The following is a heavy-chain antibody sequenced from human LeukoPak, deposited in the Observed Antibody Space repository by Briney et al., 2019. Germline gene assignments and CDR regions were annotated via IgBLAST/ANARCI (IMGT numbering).Heavy chain of an antibody. J-gene: IGHJ4*02. CDR3: ARNRQLGPYDY. Sequence: TGGSLRLSCAASGFTFSSYWMHWVRQAPGKGLVWVSRINTDGSSTSYADSVKGRFTISRDNAKNTLYLQMNSLRAEDTAVYYCARNRQLGPYDYWGQGTLVTVSS. CDR1: GFTFSSYW. V-gene: IGHV3-74*01. CDR2: INTDGSST. D-gene: IGHD6-6*01.